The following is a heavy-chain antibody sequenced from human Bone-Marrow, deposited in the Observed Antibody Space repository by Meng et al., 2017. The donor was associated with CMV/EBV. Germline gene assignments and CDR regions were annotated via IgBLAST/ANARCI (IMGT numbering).Heavy chain of an antibody. CDR2: IWYDGSHR. J-gene: IGHJ6*02. V-gene: IGHV3-30*02. D-gene: IGHD5-18*01. Sequence: GGSLRLSCAAAGFNFSNYGIHWVRQAPGKGLEWVAIIWYDGSHRYYADSVKGRFTISRDNSKNTLYLQMNSLRAEDTAVYYCAKDINTAMVFPYYGMDVWGQGTTVTVSS. CDR1: GFNFSNYG. CDR3: AKDINTAMVFPYYGMDV.